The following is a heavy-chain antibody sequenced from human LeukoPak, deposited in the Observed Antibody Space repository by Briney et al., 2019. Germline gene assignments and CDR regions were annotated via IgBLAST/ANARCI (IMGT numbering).Heavy chain of an antibody. V-gene: IGHV3-66*04. Sequence: GGSLRLSCAASGFTDSSNYLSWVRQAPGKGLEWVSLIYSDGSTYYADSVRGRFTISRDNSKNTVYLQMNSLRAEDTAVFYCVRPKHSSTSWLHYGMDVWGQGTTVTVSS. J-gene: IGHJ6*02. CDR1: GFTDSSNY. CDR2: IYSDGST. D-gene: IGHD2-2*01. CDR3: VRPKHSSTSWLHYGMDV.